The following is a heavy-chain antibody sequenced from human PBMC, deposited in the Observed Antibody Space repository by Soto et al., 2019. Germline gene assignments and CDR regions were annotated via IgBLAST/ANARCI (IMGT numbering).Heavy chain of an antibody. Sequence: PSETLSLTCTVSGGSISSGGYYWNWIRQHPGKGLEWIGYIYYSGSTYYNPSLKSRVTISVDTSKNQFSLKLSSVTAADTAVYYCARDRRLSGCDNYYYYGMDVRGQGTTVNVS. CDR2: IYYSGST. D-gene: IGHD5-12*01. CDR3: ARDRRLSGCDNYYYYGMDV. CDR1: GGSISSGGYY. J-gene: IGHJ6*02. V-gene: IGHV4-31*03.